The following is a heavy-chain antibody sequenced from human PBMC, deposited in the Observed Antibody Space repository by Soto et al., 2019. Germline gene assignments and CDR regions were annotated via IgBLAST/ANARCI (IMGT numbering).Heavy chain of an antibody. CDR2: IVVGSGNT. V-gene: IGHV1-58*01. Sequence: SVKVSCKASGFTFTRSAVQWVRQARGQRLEWIGWIVVGSGNTNYAQKFQERVTITRDMSTSTAYMELSSLRSEDTAVYYCAADTQYFDSSGNYRYYFDPWGQGTLVTVSS. D-gene: IGHD3-22*01. CDR1: GFTFTRSA. CDR3: AADTQYFDSSGNYRYYFDP. J-gene: IGHJ5*02.